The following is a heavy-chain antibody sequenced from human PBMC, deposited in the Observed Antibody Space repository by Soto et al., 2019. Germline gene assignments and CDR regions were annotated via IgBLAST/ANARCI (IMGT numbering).Heavy chain of an antibody. CDR2: IYYSGST. Sequence: PSETLSLTCTVSGGSISSSSYYWGWIRQPPGKGLEWIGYIYYSGSTYYNPSLKSRVTISVDTSKNQFSLKLSSVTAADTAVYYCARGLTTVTTYYYYGMDVWGQGATVTVSS. V-gene: IGHV4-31*03. D-gene: IGHD4-4*01. J-gene: IGHJ6*02. CDR3: ARGLTTVTTYYYYGMDV. CDR1: GGSISSSSYY.